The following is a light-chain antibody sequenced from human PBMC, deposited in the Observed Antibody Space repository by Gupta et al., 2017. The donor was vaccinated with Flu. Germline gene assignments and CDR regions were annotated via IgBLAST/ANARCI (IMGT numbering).Light chain of an antibody. J-gene: IGKJ4*01. CDR3: QPYGSSPT. CDR2: DGS. V-gene: IGKV3-20*01. Sequence: PRTLSLSPAERATLSCRASERVTNDYLVRYQPKPGQAPRLHIYDGSNGTTDTPHRFSGSGSGIDLALSRNGREDEEFAVCNRQPYGSSPTFGGGTKVEI. CDR1: ERVTNDY.